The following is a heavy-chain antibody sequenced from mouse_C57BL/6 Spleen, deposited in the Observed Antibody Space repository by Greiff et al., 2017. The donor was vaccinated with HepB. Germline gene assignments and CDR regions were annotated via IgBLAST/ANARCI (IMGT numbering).Heavy chain of an antibody. CDR1: GYTFTSYW. D-gene: IGHD2-3*01. Sequence: QVQLQQSGAELVKPGASVKLSCKASGYTFTSYWMQWVKQRPGQGLEWIGEIDPSDSYTNYNQKFKGKATLTVDTSSSTAYMQLSSLTSEDSAVYYCARWGDGYPSYYAMDYWGQGTSVTVSS. J-gene: IGHJ4*01. V-gene: IGHV1-50*01. CDR2: IDPSDSYT. CDR3: ARWGDGYPSYYAMDY.